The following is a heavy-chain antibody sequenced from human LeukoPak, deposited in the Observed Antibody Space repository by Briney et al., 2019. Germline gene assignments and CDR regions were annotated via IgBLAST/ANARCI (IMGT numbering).Heavy chain of an antibody. Sequence: SETLSLTCTVSGGSISSYYWSWIRQPAGKGLEWIGRIYTGGSTNYNPSLKSRVTMSVDTSKNQFSLKLSSVTAADTAVYYCARGDYSGYEGPFDYWGQGTLVTVSS. J-gene: IGHJ4*02. CDR2: IYTGGST. CDR3: ARGDYSGYEGPFDY. CDR1: GGSISSYY. D-gene: IGHD5-12*01. V-gene: IGHV4-4*07.